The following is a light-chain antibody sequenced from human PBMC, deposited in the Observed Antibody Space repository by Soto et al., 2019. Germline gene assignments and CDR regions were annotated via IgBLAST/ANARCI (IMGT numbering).Light chain of an antibody. J-gene: IGLJ2*01. V-gene: IGLV1-44*01. CDR2: RSD. CDR3: AAWDDILRGPL. CDR1: RSNIATNT. Sequence: QSALTQPASASGTPGQSVSISCSGGRSNIATNTVNWYRHVPGTAPKLLIYRSDRRPSGVPDRFSGSKSGTSASLAISGLRSEDEAEYFCAAWDDILRGPLFGGGTKLTVL.